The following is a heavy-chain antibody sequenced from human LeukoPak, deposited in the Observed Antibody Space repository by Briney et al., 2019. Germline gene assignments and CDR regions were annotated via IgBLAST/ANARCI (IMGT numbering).Heavy chain of an antibody. CDR3: ARGEMGYDILTGYYQRYFDY. D-gene: IGHD3-9*01. V-gene: IGHV3-21*01. CDR2: ISSSSSYI. J-gene: IGHJ4*02. CDR1: GFTFGSYS. Sequence: GSLRLSCAASGFTFGSYSMNWVRQAPGKGLEWVSSISSSSSYIYYADSVKGRFTISRDNAKNSLYLQMNSLRAEDTAVYYCARGEMGYDILTGYYQRYFDYWGQGTLVTVSS.